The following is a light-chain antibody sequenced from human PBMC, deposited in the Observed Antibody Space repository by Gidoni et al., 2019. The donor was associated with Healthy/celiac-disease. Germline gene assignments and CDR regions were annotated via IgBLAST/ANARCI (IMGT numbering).Light chain of an antibody. CDR1: SSDVGGYNY. Sequence: QSALTQPPPASGSPGPSVTISCTGTSSDVGGYNYVPWYQQHSGKAPKLMIYEVSKRPSGVPDRFSGSKSGNTASLTVSGLQAEDEADYYCSSYAGSNSVVFGGGTKLTVL. J-gene: IGLJ2*01. V-gene: IGLV2-8*01. CDR2: EVS. CDR3: SSYAGSNSVV.